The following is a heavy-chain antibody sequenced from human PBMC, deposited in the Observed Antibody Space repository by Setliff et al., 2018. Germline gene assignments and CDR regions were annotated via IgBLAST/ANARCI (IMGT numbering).Heavy chain of an antibody. CDR1: GGYISNSYS. D-gene: IGHD2-15*01. V-gene: IGHV4-39*01. J-gene: IGHJ2*01. CDR3: ARRVAVVGGYFDL. CDR2: VYYSGST. Sequence: PSETLSLTCTVSGGYISNSYSWGWIRQPPGKDPEWIGNVYYSGSTSYNPSLESRITISVDTSKNQFSLQLSSVTAADTAVYYCARRVAVVGGYFDLWGRGTLVTVSS.